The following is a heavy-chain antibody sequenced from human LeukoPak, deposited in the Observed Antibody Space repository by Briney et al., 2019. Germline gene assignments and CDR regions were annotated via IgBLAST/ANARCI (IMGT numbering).Heavy chain of an antibody. CDR3: AKDKGAVTGTFDY. CDR1: GFTFSSYA. Sequence: GGSLRLSCAASGFTFSSYAMSWVRQAPGKGLEWVSGLTGGGGGTSYADSVKGRFTISRDNSKNTLYLQMNSLRAEDTAVYYCAKDKGAVTGTFDYWGQGTLVTVSS. D-gene: IGHD1-14*01. V-gene: IGHV3-23*01. J-gene: IGHJ4*02. CDR2: LTGGGGGT.